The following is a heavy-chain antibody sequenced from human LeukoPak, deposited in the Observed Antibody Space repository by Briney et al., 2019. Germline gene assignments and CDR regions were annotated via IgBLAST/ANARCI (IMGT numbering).Heavy chain of an antibody. Sequence: GGSLRLSCKGSGYSFTSYWIGWGGQMPGKGLGWMGIIYPGESDTRYSPSFQGQITISADKSISTAYLQWSSLKASDTAMYYCARQKWYSSGCSIWGQGTMVTVSS. D-gene: IGHD6-19*01. CDR1: GYSFTSYW. V-gene: IGHV5-51*01. CDR2: IYPGESDT. CDR3: ARQKWYSSGCSI. J-gene: IGHJ3*02.